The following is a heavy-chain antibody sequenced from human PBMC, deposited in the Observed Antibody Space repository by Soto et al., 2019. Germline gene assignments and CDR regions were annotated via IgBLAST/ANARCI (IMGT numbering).Heavy chain of an antibody. Sequence: GGSLRLPCAASGFTVSSNYMSWVRQAPGKGLEWVSITYSGGSTYYADSVKGRFTTSRDNFKNTLCLQMKSLRAEDTAVYYCARDYYASGTYPRFDSWGRGTLVTVSS. CDR2: TYSGGST. D-gene: IGHD3-10*01. CDR3: ARDYYASGTYPRFDS. V-gene: IGHV3-66*01. J-gene: IGHJ4*01. CDR1: GFTVSSNY.